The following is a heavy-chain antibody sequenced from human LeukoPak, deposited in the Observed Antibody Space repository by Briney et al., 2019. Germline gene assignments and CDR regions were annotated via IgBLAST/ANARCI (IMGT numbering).Heavy chain of an antibody. D-gene: IGHD3-22*01. J-gene: IGHJ4*02. V-gene: IGHV1-18*01. CDR1: GGTFSSYG. CDR3: ARSPRHYYDSSGYYWGFDY. Sequence: GSSVKVSCKASGGTFSSYGISWVRQAPGQGLEWMGWISAYNGNTNYAQKLQGRVTMTTDTSTSTAYMELRSLRSDDTAVYYCARSPRHYYDSSGYYWGFDYWGQGTLVTVSS. CDR2: ISAYNGNT.